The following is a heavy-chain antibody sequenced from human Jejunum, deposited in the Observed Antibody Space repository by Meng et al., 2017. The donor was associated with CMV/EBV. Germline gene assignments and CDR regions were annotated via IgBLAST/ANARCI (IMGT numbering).Heavy chain of an antibody. CDR1: GFTFSSQT. D-gene: IGHD1-1*01. Sequence: EVQLMESGGGLVQPEGSLRLSCAASGFTFSSQTMSWVRQAPGKGLEWVSNIADSGGSTYYADSVKGRFTISRDNSKNTLYLQMNSLRAEDTAVYYCVNWAWVESWGQGTLVNVSS. J-gene: IGHJ4*02. V-gene: IGHV3-23*01. CDR2: IADSGGST. CDR3: VNWAWVES.